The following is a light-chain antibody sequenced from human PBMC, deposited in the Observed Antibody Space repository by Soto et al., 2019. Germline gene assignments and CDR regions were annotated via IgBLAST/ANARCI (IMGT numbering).Light chain of an antibody. J-gene: IGKJ4*01. Sequence: VLTQSPLSLSVTPGQPASISCNSSHILLHSLGKTFLSWYLQRPGQPPQLLIYEVSNRFSDVPDRFSGSGSGTDFTLKISRVEAADVGIYYCMQSAHLPLTFGGGTKVEIK. CDR1: HILLHSLGKTF. CDR3: MQSAHLPLT. V-gene: IGKV2D-29*01. CDR2: EVS.